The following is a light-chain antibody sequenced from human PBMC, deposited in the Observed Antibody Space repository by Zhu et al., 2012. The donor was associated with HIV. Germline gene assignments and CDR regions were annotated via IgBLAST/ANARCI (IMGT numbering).Light chain of an antibody. CDR3: QQRSSWPLT. CDR1: GSVRSF. CDR2: DTS. V-gene: IGKV3-11*01. J-gene: IGKJ4*01. Sequence: IVLTQSPATLSLSPGERATVSCRASGSVRSFLAWYQQKPGQAPRLLIYDTSKRATGIPARFSGSGSGTDFTLTISSLEPEDSALYYCQQRSSWPLTFGGGTKVEIK.